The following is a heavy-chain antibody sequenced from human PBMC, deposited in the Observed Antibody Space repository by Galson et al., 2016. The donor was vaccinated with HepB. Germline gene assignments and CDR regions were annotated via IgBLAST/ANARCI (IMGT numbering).Heavy chain of an antibody. D-gene: IGHD6-13*01. CDR1: GFTFNSYT. J-gene: IGHJ6*02. Sequence: SLRLSCAASGFTFNSYTMNWVRQAPGTGLEWVACISSSSSYIYYADSETGRFTISRDNAKKSLYLQMNSLRAEDTAVYYCPRAPIEVDGMRHYYYGMDVWGQGTTVTVSS. CDR2: ISSSSSYI. CDR3: PRAPIEVDGMRHYYYGMDV. V-gene: IGHV3-21*01.